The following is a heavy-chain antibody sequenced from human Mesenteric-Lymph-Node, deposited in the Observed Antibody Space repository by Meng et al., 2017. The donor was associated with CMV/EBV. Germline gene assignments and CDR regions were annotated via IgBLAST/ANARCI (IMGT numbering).Heavy chain of an antibody. J-gene: IGHJ6*02. CDR1: GGSFSGYF. CDR3: ALSADEGWLTPYYYYYGMDV. V-gene: IGHV4-34*01. D-gene: IGHD3-22*01. CDR2: INPSGST. Sequence: SQTLSLTCAVYGGSFSGYFWSWIRQPPGKGLEWIGEINPSGSTNYNPSLKSRVTLSVDTSRNQFSLKLRSVTAADTAVYYCALSADEGWLTPYYYYYGMDVWGQGTTVTVSS.